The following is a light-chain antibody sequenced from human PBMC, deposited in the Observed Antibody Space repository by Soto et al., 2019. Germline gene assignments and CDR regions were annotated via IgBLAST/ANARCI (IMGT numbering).Light chain of an antibody. CDR3: QQYNVFPIT. CDR1: QSISTC. CDR2: KAS. V-gene: IGKV1-5*03. Sequence: DIQMTQSPSTLSASVGDRVTITCRASQSISTCLAWYQQKPGRAPNLLIYKASSLESGVTSRFSGGGYGTEFTLTISSLQPDDFATYSCQQYNVFPITFGQATRLEI. J-gene: IGKJ5*01.